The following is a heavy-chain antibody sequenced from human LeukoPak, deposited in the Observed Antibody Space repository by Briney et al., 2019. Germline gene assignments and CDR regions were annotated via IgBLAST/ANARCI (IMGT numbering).Heavy chain of an antibody. D-gene: IGHD3-16*01. V-gene: IGHV3-7*01. CDR2: IKQDGSEK. CDR3: ARDHNYVWGSYSNWFDP. Sequence: GGSLRLSCAASGFTFSSYWMSWVRQAPGKGLEWVANIKQDGSEKYYVDSVKGRFTISRDNAKNSLYLQMNSLRAEDTAVYYCARDHNYVWGSYSNWFDPWGQGTLVTVSS. CDR1: GFTFSSYW. J-gene: IGHJ5*02.